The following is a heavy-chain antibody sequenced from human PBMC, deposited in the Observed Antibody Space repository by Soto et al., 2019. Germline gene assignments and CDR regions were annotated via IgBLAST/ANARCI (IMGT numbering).Heavy chain of an antibody. Sequence: EVQLVESGGGLVQPGGSLRLSCAASGFSFSMYWMSWVRQAPGKGLEWVANIKEDGSQKYYVDSVKGRFTISRDNAKNSLYLRMNSLRAEDTAVYYCARHQVGYRVTDYWGQGTLVTVSS. D-gene: IGHD1-26*01. CDR1: GFSFSMYW. J-gene: IGHJ4*02. V-gene: IGHV3-7*01. CDR3: ARHQVGYRVTDY. CDR2: IKEDGSQK.